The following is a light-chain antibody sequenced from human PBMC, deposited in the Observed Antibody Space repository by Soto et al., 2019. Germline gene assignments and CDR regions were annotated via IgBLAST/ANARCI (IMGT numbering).Light chain of an antibody. CDR2: DVS. CDR3: SPYTSGSTVT. J-gene: IGLJ3*02. V-gene: IGLV2-14*01. CDR1: SSDVGRYNY. Sequence: QSALTQPASVSGSPGQSITISFTGTSSDVGRYNYVCWYQQKPGKAPKLIIYDVSKRPSGVSNRIPGSRSGNRASLTISGIQAEDGADNYCSPYTSGSTVTFGGGPKLTVL.